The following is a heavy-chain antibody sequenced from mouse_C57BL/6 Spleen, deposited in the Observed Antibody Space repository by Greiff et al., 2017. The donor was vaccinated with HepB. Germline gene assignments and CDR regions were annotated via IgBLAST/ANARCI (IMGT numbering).Heavy chain of an antibody. Sequence: VQLQQSGPELVKPGASVKISCKASGYSFTGYYMNWVKQSPEKSLEWIGEINPSTGGTTYNQKFKAKATLTVDKSSSTAYMQLKSLTSEDSAVYYCAGSSPYYYAMDYWGQGTSVTVSS. CDR2: INPSTGGT. CDR1: GYSFTGYY. CDR3: AGSSPYYYAMDY. J-gene: IGHJ4*01. V-gene: IGHV1-42*01. D-gene: IGHD1-1*01.